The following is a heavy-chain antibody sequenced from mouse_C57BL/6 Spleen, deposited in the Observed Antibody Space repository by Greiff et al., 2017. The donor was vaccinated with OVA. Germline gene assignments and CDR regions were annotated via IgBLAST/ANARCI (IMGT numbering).Heavy chain of an antibody. Sequence: SGPELVKPGASVKISCKASGYSFTGYYMHWVKQSHGNILDWIGYIYPYNGVSSYNQKFKGKATLTVDKSSSTAYMELRSLTSEDSAVYCCARYYCGSSRYFDVWGTGTTVTVSS. CDR2: IYPYNGVS. D-gene: IGHD1-1*01. CDR1: GYSFTGYY. CDR3: ARYYCGSSRYFDV. V-gene: IGHV1-31*01. J-gene: IGHJ1*03.